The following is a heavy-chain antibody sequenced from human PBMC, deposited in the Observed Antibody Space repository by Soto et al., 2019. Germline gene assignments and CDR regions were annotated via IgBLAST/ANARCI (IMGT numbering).Heavy chain of an antibody. Sequence: QVQLVESGRGVVQPGRSLRLSCAASGFTFSSYGMHWVRQGPGKGLEWVAVISYDGSNKYYADSVKGRFTISRDNSKNTLYLQMNSLRAEDTAVYYCANDGRGPYSSSWYDWFDPWGQGTLVTVSS. CDR2: ISYDGSNK. V-gene: IGHV3-30*18. CDR3: ANDGRGPYSSSWYDWFDP. J-gene: IGHJ5*02. D-gene: IGHD6-13*01. CDR1: GFTFSSYG.